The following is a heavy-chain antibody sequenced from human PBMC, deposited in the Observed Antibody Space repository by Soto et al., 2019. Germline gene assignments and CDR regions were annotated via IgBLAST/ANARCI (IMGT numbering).Heavy chain of an antibody. Sequence: SLRLSCAPSGVQLRRYSQHWVLQPPGKGLAWISRINAEGSSTIYADSVKGRFTVSRDNAKNTLYLQMNSLRAEETDVYYCVRDQSAHGPTTLFDPWGQGSLVTVSS. V-gene: IGHV3-74*01. CDR2: INAEGSST. D-gene: IGHD1-1*01. CDR1: GVQLRRYS. J-gene: IGHJ5*02. CDR3: VRDQSAHGPTTLFDP.